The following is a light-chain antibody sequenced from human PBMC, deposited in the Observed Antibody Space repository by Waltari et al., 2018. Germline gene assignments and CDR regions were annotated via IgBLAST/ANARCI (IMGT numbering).Light chain of an antibody. J-gene: IGKJ4*01. CDR1: QSVLYSSNNKNY. CDR2: WAS. CDR3: QQYYSTPRT. V-gene: IGKV4-1*01. Sequence: DIVMTQSPDSLAVSLGERATINCKSSQSVLYSSNNKNYIAWYQQKPGTPPMLLIYWASTRESGVPSRFSRSGSGTDFTLTISSLQSEDVAVYYCQQYYSTPRTFGGGTKVEIK.